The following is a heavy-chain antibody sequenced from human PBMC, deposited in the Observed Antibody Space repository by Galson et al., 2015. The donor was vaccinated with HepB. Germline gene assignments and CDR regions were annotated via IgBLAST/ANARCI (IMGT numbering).Heavy chain of an antibody. D-gene: IGHD6-13*01. CDR1: GFTFSSYW. CDR3: ARDQSWDGGGEFDY. J-gene: IGHJ4*02. CDR2: IISDGSST. V-gene: IGHV3-74*01. Sequence: SLRLSCAASGFTFSSYWMHWVRQAPGKGLVWVSRIISDGSSTSYADSVKGRFTISRDNAKNTLYLQMNSLRAEDTAVYYCARDQSWDGGGEFDYWGQGTLVTVSS.